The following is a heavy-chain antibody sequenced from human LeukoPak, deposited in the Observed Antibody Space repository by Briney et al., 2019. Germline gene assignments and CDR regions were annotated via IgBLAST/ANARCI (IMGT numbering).Heavy chain of an antibody. CDR2: INPNSGYA. V-gene: IGHV1-2*02. D-gene: IGHD3-10*01. Sequence: GASVKVSCKTSEYTFTGYYMHWVRQAPGQGLEWMGWINPNSGYANFAQKFQGRVTMTRDMSTSTVYMEPSSLRSEDTAVYYCARSRLWFGPYYYYMDVWGKGTTVTISS. CDR3: ARSRLWFGPYYYYMDV. CDR1: EYTFTGYY. J-gene: IGHJ6*03.